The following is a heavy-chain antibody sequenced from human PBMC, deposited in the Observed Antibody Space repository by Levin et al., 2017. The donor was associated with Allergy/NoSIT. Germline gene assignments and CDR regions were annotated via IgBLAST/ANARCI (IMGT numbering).Heavy chain of an antibody. CDR3: VREYCSSGSCSPPY. CDR2: ISSSSSYI. V-gene: IGHV3-21*01. CDR1: GFTFSSYS. D-gene: IGHD2-15*01. Sequence: AGESLKISCAASGFTFSSYSMNWVRQAPGKGLEWVSSISSSSSYIYYADSVKGRFIISRDNAKKSLYLQMNSLRAEDAAVYYCVREYCSSGSCSPPYWGQGTLVIVSS. J-gene: IGHJ4*02.